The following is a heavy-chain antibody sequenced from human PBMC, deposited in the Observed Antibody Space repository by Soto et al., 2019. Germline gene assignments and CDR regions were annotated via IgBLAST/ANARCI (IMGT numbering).Heavy chain of an antibody. CDR1: GFTFTSYW. CDR2: IKEDGSAK. Sequence: EVQLVESAGGLVQPGGSLRVSCAASGFTFTSYWMSWVRQAPGKGLEWVANIKEDGSAKYYLDSVKGRFTISRDNAKNSLYLQMNSLRADDTAVYYCAREDFYRFDYWGQGNLVTVSS. J-gene: IGHJ4*02. CDR3: AREDFYRFDY. V-gene: IGHV3-7*01.